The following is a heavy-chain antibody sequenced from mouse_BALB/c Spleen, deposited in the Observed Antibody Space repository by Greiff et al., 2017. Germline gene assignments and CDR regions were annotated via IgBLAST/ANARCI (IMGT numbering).Heavy chain of an antibody. Sequence: EVKVVESGGGLVKPGGSLKLSCAASGFTFSSYAMSWVRQTPEKRLEWVASISSGGSTYYPDSVKGRFTISRDNARNILYLQMSSLRSEDTAMYYCARKYGNYWYFDVWGAGTTVTVSS. CDR2: ISSGGST. D-gene: IGHD2-10*02. J-gene: IGHJ1*01. V-gene: IGHV5-6-5*01. CDR3: ARKYGNYWYFDV. CDR1: GFTFSSYA.